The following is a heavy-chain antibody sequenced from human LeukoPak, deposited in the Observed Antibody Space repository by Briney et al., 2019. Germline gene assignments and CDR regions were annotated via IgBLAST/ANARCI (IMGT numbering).Heavy chain of an antibody. J-gene: IGHJ4*02. Sequence: GGSLRLSCAASEFSVGSNYMTWVRQAPGKGLEWVALISYDGSDKDYAKSVKGRFTISRDNSKNTLYLQMNSLRAEDTAVYYCAKDLSGGDCPDYWGQGTLVTVSS. CDR1: EFSVGSNY. V-gene: IGHV3-30*18. CDR2: ISYDGSDK. D-gene: IGHD2-21*02. CDR3: AKDLSGGDCPDY.